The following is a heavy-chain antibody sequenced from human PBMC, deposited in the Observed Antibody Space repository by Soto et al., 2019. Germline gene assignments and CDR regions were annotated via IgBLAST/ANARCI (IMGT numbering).Heavy chain of an antibody. J-gene: IGHJ6*02. CDR3: ARDEYCGGDCYSSDYYYYYGMDV. CDR1: GFTFSSYG. CDR2: IWYDGSNK. Sequence: PVVSRRISCAASGFTFSSYGMHWVRQAPGKGLEWVAVIWYDGSNKYYADSVKGRFTISRDNSKNTLYLQMNSLRAEDTAVYYCARDEYCGGDCYSSDYYYYYGMDVWGQGTTVTVSS. V-gene: IGHV3-33*01. D-gene: IGHD2-21*02.